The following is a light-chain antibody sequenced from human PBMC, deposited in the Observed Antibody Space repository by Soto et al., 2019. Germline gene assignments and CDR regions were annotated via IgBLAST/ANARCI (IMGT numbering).Light chain of an antibody. V-gene: IGKV3-20*01. CDR1: QSVTSNY. CDR3: QQYNNWPRT. Sequence: EIVLTQSPGTLSLSPGERATLSCRASQSVTSNYLAWYQQKPGQAPRLLFFGASIRATGIPDRFSGSGSGTDFTLTISRLEPEDFAVYHCQQYNNWPRTFGQGTKVDIK. J-gene: IGKJ1*01. CDR2: GAS.